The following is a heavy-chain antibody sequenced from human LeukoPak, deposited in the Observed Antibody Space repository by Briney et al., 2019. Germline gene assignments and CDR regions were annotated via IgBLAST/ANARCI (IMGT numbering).Heavy chain of an antibody. CDR1: GGSFSGYY. CDR2: IYTSGST. Sequence: SETLSLTCAVYGGSFSGYYWSWIRQPPGKGLEWIGRIYTSGSTSYNPSLKSRVTISVDTSKNQFSLKLNSVTAADTALYYCTRDRGIMLTFGGVIAKGAHYWGQGTLVTVSS. J-gene: IGHJ4*02. D-gene: IGHD3-16*02. CDR3: TRDRGIMLTFGGVIAKGAHY. V-gene: IGHV4-4*07.